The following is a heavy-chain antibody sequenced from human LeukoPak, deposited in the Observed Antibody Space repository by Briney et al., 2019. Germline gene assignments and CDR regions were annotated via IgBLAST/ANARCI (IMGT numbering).Heavy chain of an antibody. Sequence: PGGSLRLSCAASGFTFSSYGMHWVRQAPGKGLEWVVVISYDGSNKYYADSVKGRFTISRDNSKNTLYLQMNSLRAEDTAVYYCAKDLDYGGYNWFDPWGQGTLVTVSS. V-gene: IGHV3-30*18. CDR3: AKDLDYGGYNWFDP. CDR2: ISYDGSNK. J-gene: IGHJ5*02. D-gene: IGHD4-23*01. CDR1: GFTFSSYG.